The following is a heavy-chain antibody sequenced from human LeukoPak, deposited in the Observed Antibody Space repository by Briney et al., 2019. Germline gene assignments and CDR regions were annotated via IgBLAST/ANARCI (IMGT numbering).Heavy chain of an antibody. Sequence: SETLSLTCTVSGGSISSGGYYWSWLRQHPGKGLEWIGYIYYSGSTYYNPSLKSRVTISVDTSKNQFSLKLSSVTAADTAVYYCARASTVTTYWFDPWGQGTLVTVSS. CDR3: ARASTVTTYWFDP. D-gene: IGHD4-17*01. CDR1: GGSISSGGYY. J-gene: IGHJ5*02. CDR2: IYYSGST. V-gene: IGHV4-31*03.